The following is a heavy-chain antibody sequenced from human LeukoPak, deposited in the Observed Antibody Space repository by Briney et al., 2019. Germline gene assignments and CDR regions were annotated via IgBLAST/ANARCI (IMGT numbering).Heavy chain of an antibody. CDR3: ARDSRVNWNAGWFDP. CDR2: YYSGST. V-gene: IGHV4-31*02. J-gene: IGHJ5*02. Sequence: YYSGSTYYNPSLKSRVTISVDTSKNQFSLKLSSVTAADTAVYYCARDSRVNWNAGWFDPWGQGTLVTVSS. D-gene: IGHD1-1*01.